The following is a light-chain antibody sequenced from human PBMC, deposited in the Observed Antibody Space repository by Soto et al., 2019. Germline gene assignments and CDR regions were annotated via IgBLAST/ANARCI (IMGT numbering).Light chain of an antibody. CDR3: GSYTSISTYV. CDR1: TSDFNYYNS. V-gene: IGLV2-14*03. CDR2: NVS. J-gene: IGLJ1*01. Sequence: QSVLTQPASVSGSPGQSITISCTGTTSDFNYYNSVSWYQHHPGQAPKPMIYNVSNRPSGVSYRFSGSKSGNTASLTISGLQAEDEADYYCGSYTSISTYVFGTGTKVTVL.